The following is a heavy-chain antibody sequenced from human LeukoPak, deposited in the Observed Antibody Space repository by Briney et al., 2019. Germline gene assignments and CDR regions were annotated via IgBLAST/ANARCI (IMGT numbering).Heavy chain of an antibody. Sequence: GGSLRLSCAASGFTFSSYWMSWVRQAPGKGLEWVANIKQDGSEKYYVDSVKGRFTVSRDNAKNSLYLQMNSLRAEDTAVYYCARDGSNYDILTGYDGWGQGTLVTVSS. J-gene: IGHJ4*02. D-gene: IGHD3-9*01. CDR1: GFTFSSYW. CDR3: ARDGSNYDILTGYDG. CDR2: IKQDGSEK. V-gene: IGHV3-7*01.